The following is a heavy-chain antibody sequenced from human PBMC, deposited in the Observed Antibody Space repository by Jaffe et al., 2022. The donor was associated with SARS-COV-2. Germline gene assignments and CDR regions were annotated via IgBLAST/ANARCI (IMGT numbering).Heavy chain of an antibody. CDR2: ISYDGSNK. CDR3: AKTIGSYQTNRGLYYYYGMDV. Sequence: QVQLVESGGGVVQPGRSLRLSCAASGFTFSSYGMHWVRQAPGKGLEWVAVISYDGSNKYYADSVKGRFTISRDNSKNTLYLQMNSLRAEDTAVYYCAKTIGSYQTNRGLYYYYGMDVWGQGTTVTVSS. D-gene: IGHD1-26*01. CDR1: GFTFSSYG. J-gene: IGHJ6*02. V-gene: IGHV3-30*18.